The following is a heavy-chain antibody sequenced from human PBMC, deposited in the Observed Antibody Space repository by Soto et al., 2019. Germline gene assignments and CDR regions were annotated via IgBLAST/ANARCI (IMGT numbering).Heavy chain of an antibody. D-gene: IGHD3-10*01. J-gene: IGHJ5*02. V-gene: IGHV4-31*03. CDR1: GGSISSGGYY. Sequence: SETLSLTCTVSGGSISSGGYYWSWIRQHPGKGLEWIGYIYYSGSTYYNPSLKSRVTISVDTSKNQFSLKLSSVTAADTAVYYCARWCPVRGVITQRGFDPWGQGTLVTVSS. CDR3: ARWCPVRGVITQRGFDP. CDR2: IYYSGST.